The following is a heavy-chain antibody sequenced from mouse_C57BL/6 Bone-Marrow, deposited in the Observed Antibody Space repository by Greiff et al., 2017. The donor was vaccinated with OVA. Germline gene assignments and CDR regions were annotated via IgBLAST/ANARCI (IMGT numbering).Heavy chain of an antibody. CDR2: INPNYGST. D-gene: IGHD1-1*01. Sequence: VQLQQSGPELVKPGASVKISCKASGYSFTDYNMNWVKQSNGKSLEWIGVINPNYGSTRYNQKFKGKATLTVDQSSSTAYMQRISLTSEDSAVYYGAGRYYYGSTFDYWGQGTTLTVSS. V-gene: IGHV1-39*01. CDR1: GYSFTDYN. J-gene: IGHJ2*01. CDR3: AGRYYYGSTFDY.